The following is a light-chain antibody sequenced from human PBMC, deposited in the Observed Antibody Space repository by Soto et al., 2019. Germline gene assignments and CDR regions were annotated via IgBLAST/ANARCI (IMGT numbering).Light chain of an antibody. V-gene: IGLV1-40*01. CDR2: GNS. CDR1: SSNIGAGYD. J-gene: IGLJ2*01. Sequence: QSVLTQPPSVSGAPGQRVTISCTGSSSNIGAGYDVHWYQQLPGTAPKLLIYGNSNRPSGVPDRFSGSKSGTSASLAITGLQAEDEADDYCQSYDSSLSLYVVFGGGTKRTGL. CDR3: QSYDSSLSLYVV.